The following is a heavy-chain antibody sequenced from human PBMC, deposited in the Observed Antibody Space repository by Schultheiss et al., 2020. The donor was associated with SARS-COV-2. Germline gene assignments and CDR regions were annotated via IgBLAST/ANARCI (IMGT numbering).Heavy chain of an antibody. V-gene: IGHV5-51*01. J-gene: IGHJ3*02. CDR3: ARRYTYYYDSSGYWRAFDI. CDR1: GYSFTSYW. D-gene: IGHD3-22*01. Sequence: GESLKISCKGSGYSFTSYWIGWVRQMPGKGLEWMGIIYPGDSDTRYSPSFQGQVTISADKSISTAYLQWSSLKASDTAMYYCARRYTYYYDSSGYWRAFDIWGQGTMVTVSS. CDR2: IYPGDSDT.